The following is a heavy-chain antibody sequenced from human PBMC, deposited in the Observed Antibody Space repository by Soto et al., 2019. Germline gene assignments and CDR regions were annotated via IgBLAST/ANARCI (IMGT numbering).Heavy chain of an antibody. D-gene: IGHD5-12*01. J-gene: IGHJ3*02. CDR1: GFTFSSYA. Sequence: VGSLRLSCAASGFTFSSYAMSWVRQAPGKGLEWVSAISGSGGSTYYADSVKGRFTISRDNSKNTLYLQMNSLRAEDTAVYYCAKGTPDIVATIFAFDIWGQGTMVTVSS. CDR2: ISGSGGST. V-gene: IGHV3-23*01. CDR3: AKGTPDIVATIFAFDI.